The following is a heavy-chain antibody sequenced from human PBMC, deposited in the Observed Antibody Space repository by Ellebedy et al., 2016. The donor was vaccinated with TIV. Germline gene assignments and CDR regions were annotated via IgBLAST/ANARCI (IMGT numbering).Heavy chain of an antibody. J-gene: IGHJ2*01. V-gene: IGHV4-59*01. CDR3: ARLSWDYGDYKLLFYL. CDR2: AYDSGST. CDR1: AASSISYS. Sequence: MPSETLSLTCTVFAASSISYSSSWIRQPPGKGLEWIGCAYDSGSTNYNPCLKSRVAISVDTSKNQFSLKLNSVTAADTAVYYCARLSWDYGDYKLLFYLWGRGTLVTVSS. D-gene: IGHD4-17*01.